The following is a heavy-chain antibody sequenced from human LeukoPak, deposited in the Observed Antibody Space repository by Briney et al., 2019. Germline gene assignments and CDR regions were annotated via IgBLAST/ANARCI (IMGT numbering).Heavy chain of an antibody. D-gene: IGHD5-18*01. Sequence: GGSLRLSCAASGFTFSSYAISWVRQAPGKGLEWVSAISGSGGSTYYADSVKGRFTISRDNSKNTLYLQMNSLRAEDTAVYYCAKDLIGRGYSYGYNFDYWGQGTLVTVSS. CDR3: AKDLIGRGYSYGYNFDY. J-gene: IGHJ4*02. CDR1: GFTFSSYA. CDR2: ISGSGGST. V-gene: IGHV3-23*01.